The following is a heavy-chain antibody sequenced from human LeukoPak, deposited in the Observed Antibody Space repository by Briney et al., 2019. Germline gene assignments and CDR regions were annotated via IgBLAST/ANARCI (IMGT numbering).Heavy chain of an antibody. D-gene: IGHD4-17*01. V-gene: IGHV3-23*01. Sequence: GGSLTLSCAASGFSFSGYAMSWVRQAPGKGLEWGSIISWYGNATYFADAVKGRFTISIDNSKNTLYLQMNTRRAEDTAVYYCAKEGLVTTYGDLWGQGNLVTVSS. CDR1: GFSFSGYA. J-gene: IGHJ5*02. CDR2: ISWYGNAT. CDR3: AKEGLVTTYGDL.